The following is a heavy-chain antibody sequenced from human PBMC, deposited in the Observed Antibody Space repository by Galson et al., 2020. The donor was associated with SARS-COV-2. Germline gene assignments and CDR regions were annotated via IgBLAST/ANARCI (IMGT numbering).Heavy chain of an antibody. CDR3: ASPAIDILTGYYKNYYGMDV. J-gene: IGHJ6*02. CDR2: IYYSGST. D-gene: IGHD3-9*01. V-gene: IGHV4-39*01. Sequence: SETLSLTCTVSGGSISSSSYYWGWIRQPPGKGLEWIGSIYYSGSTYYNPSLKSRVTISVDTSKNQFSLKLSSVTAADTAMYYCASPAIDILTGYYKNYYGMDVWGQGTTVTVSS. CDR1: GGSISSSSYY.